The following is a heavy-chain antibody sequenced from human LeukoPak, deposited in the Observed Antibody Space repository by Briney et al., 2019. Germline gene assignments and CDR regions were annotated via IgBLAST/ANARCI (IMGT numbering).Heavy chain of an antibody. Sequence: ASETLSLTCTVSDGSISNYYWTWIRQPAGKGLEWIGRIYVSGSTNYNPSLKSRVTISVDTSKDQFSLKLNSVTAADTAVYYCARGSSWYDCWGQGTLVTVSS. CDR2: IYVSGST. V-gene: IGHV4-4*07. CDR1: DGSISNYY. J-gene: IGHJ5*01. CDR3: ARGSSWYDC. D-gene: IGHD1-26*01.